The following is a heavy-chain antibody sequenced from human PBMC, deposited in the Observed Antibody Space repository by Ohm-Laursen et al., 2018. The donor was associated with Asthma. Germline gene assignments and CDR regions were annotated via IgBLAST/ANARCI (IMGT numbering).Heavy chain of an antibody. CDR1: GYSVTSYA. CDR3: VRDVVDRFDH. J-gene: IGHJ4*02. Sequence: ASVKVSCKVSGYSVTSYAFSWVRQTPGQRPEWMGWIYIANTNYAPKFRDRVTLTTDTSTNTLYMDLRSLRSDDTAVYYCVRDVVDRFDHWGQGSLVIVSS. CDR2: IYIANT. D-gene: IGHD2-21*01. V-gene: IGHV1-18*04.